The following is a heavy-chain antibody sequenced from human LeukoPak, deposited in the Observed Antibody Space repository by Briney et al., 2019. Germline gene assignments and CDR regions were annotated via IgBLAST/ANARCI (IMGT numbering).Heavy chain of an antibody. Sequence: PWGTLSLTCAVYGGSFSGYYWSWVRQPPGKGLEWVGEINHSGSTNYNPSLKSGGTITVDTSKNHFSLKLRSVTAADAAVYYCARGPTYYDFWSGYYTLQDAFDIWGQGTMVTVSS. CDR2: INHSGST. CDR1: GGSFSGYY. V-gene: IGHV4-34*01. D-gene: IGHD3-3*01. J-gene: IGHJ3*02. CDR3: ARGPTYYDFWSGYYTLQDAFDI.